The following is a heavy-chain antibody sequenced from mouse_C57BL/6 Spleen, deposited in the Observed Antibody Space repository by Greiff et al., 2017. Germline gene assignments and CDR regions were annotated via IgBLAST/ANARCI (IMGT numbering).Heavy chain of an antibody. V-gene: IGHV1-81*01. D-gene: IGHD1-1*01. Sequence: VKLVESGAELARPGASVKLSCKASGYTFTSYGISWVKQRTGQGLEWIGEIYPRSGNTYYNEKFKGKATLTADKSSSTAYMELRSLTSEDSAVYFCARGGGSSYEKSFDYWGQGTTLTVSS. CDR3: ARGGGSSYEKSFDY. CDR2: IYPRSGNT. J-gene: IGHJ2*01. CDR1: GYTFTSYG.